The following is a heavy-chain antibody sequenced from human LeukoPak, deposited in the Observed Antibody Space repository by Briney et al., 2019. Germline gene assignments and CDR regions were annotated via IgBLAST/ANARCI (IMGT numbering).Heavy chain of an antibody. CDR1: GYSFTSYW. Sequence: GESLKISCKGSGYSFTSYWNGCVRQLPGKGLEWMGGIYPGDSHTRYSPSFQGQVTISADKSIGTAYLQWSSLKASDIAMYYCARRDNGEYFHHWGQGTLVTVSS. V-gene: IGHV5-51*01. D-gene: IGHD1-1*01. J-gene: IGHJ1*01. CDR2: IYPGDSHT. CDR3: ARRDNGEYFHH.